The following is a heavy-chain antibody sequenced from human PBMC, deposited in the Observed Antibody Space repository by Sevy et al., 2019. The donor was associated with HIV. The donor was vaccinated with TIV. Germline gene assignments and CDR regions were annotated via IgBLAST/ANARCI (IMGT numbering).Heavy chain of an antibody. CDR3: AKSFELVYFDS. CDR1: GFTFSSSA. Sequence: GGSLRLSCAASGFTFSSSAMSWVRQAPGKGLEWVSGISGSGGSTYYADSVKGRFTISRDNSKNTLFLQMNSLRAQDTAIYYCAKSFELVYFDSWGQGTLVTVSS. V-gene: IGHV3-23*01. CDR2: ISGSGGST. D-gene: IGHD6-13*01. J-gene: IGHJ4*02.